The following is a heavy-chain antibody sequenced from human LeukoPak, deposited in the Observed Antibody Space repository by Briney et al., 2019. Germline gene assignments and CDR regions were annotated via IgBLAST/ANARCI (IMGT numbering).Heavy chain of an antibody. Sequence: GGSLRLSCAASGFTFSSYSMNWVRQAPGKGLEWVSYISSSSSTIYYADSVKGRFTISRDNAKNSLYLQMNSLRAEDTAVYYCARGSSNWNYDYYYMDVWGKGTTVTVSS. J-gene: IGHJ6*03. CDR1: GFTFSSYS. V-gene: IGHV3-48*04. CDR2: ISSSSSTI. D-gene: IGHD1-20*01. CDR3: ARGSSNWNYDYYYMDV.